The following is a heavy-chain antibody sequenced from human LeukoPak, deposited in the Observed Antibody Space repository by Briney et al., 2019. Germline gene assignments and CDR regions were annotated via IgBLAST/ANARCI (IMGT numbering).Heavy chain of an antibody. CDR2: IKQDGSDK. CDR3: ARWATSFDL. V-gene: IGHV3-7*01. D-gene: IGHD6-6*01. Sequence: PGGSLRLSCAASGFTFGNYWMSWVRQAPGKGLEWAANIKQDGSDKYHVDSVTGRFTISRDNAKNSLYLEMNSLRAEDTAVYYCARWATSFDLWGQGALVTVSS. CDR1: GFTFGNYW. J-gene: IGHJ4*02.